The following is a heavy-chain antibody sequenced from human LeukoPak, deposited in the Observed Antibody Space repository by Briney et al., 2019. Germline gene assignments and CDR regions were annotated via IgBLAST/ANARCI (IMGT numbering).Heavy chain of an antibody. Sequence: SETLSLTCTVYGGSFSGYYWSWIRQPPGKGLEWIGEINHSGSTNYNPSLKSRVTISVDTSKNQFSLKLSSVTAADTAVYYCARGDRYYDFWRGYSPPLYYSSMDVWGKGTTFTAS. CDR2: INHSGST. V-gene: IGHV4-34*01. D-gene: IGHD3-3*01. CDR1: GGSFSGYY. J-gene: IGHJ6*03. CDR3: ARGDRYYDFWRGYSPPLYYSSMDV.